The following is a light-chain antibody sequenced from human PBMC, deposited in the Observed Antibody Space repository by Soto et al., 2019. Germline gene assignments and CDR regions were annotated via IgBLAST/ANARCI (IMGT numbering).Light chain of an antibody. J-gene: IGLJ3*02. CDR1: SSKIGNNY. V-gene: IGLV1-51*02. CDR2: ENN. Sequence: QSVLTQPPSVSAATGQKVTISCSGSSSKIGNNYVSWYQQLPGTAPKLLIYENNKRPSGIPDRFSGSKSGTSATLGITGLQTGDEADYYCGTWDSSLSAGVFGGGTKLTVL. CDR3: GTWDSSLSAGV.